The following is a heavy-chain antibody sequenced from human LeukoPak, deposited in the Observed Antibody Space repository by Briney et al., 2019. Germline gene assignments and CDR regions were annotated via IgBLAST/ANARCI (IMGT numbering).Heavy chain of an antibody. J-gene: IGHJ6*03. Sequence: ASVKVSCKASGYTFTSYDINWVRQATGQGLEWMGWMNPNSGNTGYAQKFQGRVTITRNTSISTAYMELSSLRSEDTAVYYCARWAAAGRFYYMDAWGKGTTVTVSS. D-gene: IGHD6-13*01. CDR3: ARWAAAGRFYYMDA. CDR1: GYTFTSYD. CDR2: MNPNSGNT. V-gene: IGHV1-8*03.